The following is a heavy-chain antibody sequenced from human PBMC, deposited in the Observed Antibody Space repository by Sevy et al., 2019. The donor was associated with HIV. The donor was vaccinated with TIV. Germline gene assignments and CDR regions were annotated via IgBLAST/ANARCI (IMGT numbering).Heavy chain of an antibody. CDR2: ISSSSSTI. Sequence: GGSLRLSCAASGFTFSSYSMNWVRQAPGKGLEWVSYISSSSSTIYYADSVKGRFTISRDNAKNSLYLQMNSLRDEDTAVYYCARRDLRKSYSSGWTFDYWGQGTLVTVSS. D-gene: IGHD6-19*01. V-gene: IGHV3-48*02. CDR3: ARRDLRKSYSSGWTFDY. J-gene: IGHJ4*02. CDR1: GFTFSSYS.